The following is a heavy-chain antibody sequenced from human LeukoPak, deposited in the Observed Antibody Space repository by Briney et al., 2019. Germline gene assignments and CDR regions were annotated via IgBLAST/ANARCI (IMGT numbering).Heavy chain of an antibody. J-gene: IGHJ5*02. V-gene: IGHV4-34*01. CDR1: GGSFSGYY. Sequence: SETLSLTCAVYGGSFSGYYWSWIRQPPGKGLEWIGEINHSGSTYYNPSLKSRVTISVDTSKNQFSLKLSSVTAADTAVYYCARHSWIQNWFDPWGQGTLVTVSS. CDR3: ARHSWIQNWFDP. CDR2: INHSGST. D-gene: IGHD5-18*01.